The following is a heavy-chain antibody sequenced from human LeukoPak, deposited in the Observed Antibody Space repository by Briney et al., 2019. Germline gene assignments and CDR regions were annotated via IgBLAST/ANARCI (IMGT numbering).Heavy chain of an antibody. J-gene: IGHJ4*02. Sequence: SETLSLTCAVHGGSFSSYYWSWIRQRPGKGLEWIWEINHSGSTTYNTSPQSRVNIPLPTSTKQFYLNLNSMTAEHTTGYFFTRGYCSGGSCYSCFDYLGQGTLVTVSS. CDR3: TRGYCSGGSCYSCFDY. CDR1: GGSFSSYY. V-gene: IGHV4-34*01. CDR2: INHSGST. D-gene: IGHD2-15*01.